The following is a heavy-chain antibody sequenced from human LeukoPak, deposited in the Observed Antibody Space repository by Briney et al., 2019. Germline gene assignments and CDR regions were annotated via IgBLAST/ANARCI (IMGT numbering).Heavy chain of an antibody. J-gene: IGHJ5*02. V-gene: IGHV1-18*01. CDR2: ISAYNGNT. CDR1: GYTFTSYG. Sequence: ASVKVSCKASGYTFTSYGISWVRQAPGQGLEWMGWISAYNGNTNYAQKLQGRVTMTTDTSTSTAYMELRSLRSDDTAVYYCARAKYTKSSSWGNWFDPWGQGTLVTVSS. CDR3: ARAKYTKSSSWGNWFDP. D-gene: IGHD6-13*01.